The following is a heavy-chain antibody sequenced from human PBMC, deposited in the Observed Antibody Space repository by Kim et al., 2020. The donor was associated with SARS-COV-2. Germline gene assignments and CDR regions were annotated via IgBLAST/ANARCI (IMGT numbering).Heavy chain of an antibody. V-gene: IGHV6-1*01. CDR1: GDSVSSNSAT. Sequence: SQTLSLTCAISGDSVSSNSATWNWIRQSPSRGLEWLGRTYYRSKWHNEYAVSVKSRISVNPDTSNNQFFMQLNSVTPEDTAVYYCARGSGGFGYWGQGTLVTVSS. J-gene: IGHJ4*02. CDR3: ARGSGGFGY. D-gene: IGHD3-10*01. CDR2: TYYRSKWHN.